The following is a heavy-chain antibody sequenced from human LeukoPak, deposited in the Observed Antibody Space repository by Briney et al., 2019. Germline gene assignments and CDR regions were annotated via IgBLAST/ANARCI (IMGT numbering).Heavy chain of an antibody. CDR2: ISDSGRNT. D-gene: IGHD3/OR15-3a*01. CDR1: GFTFRTYG. J-gene: IGHJ4*02. Sequence: GGSLRLSCAASGFTFRTYGISWVRQAPGAGLEWVSSISDSGRNTYYADSMKGRFIISRDNSKNTLYLQMNSLTAEDTAVYYCATRGTGWGQGTMVIVSS. V-gene: IGHV3-23*01. CDR3: ATRGTG.